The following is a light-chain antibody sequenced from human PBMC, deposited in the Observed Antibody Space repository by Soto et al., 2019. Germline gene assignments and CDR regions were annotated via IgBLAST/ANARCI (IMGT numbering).Light chain of an antibody. J-gene: IGKJ1*01. CDR2: AAS. V-gene: IGKV1-39*01. CDR3: QHSYSTPRT. CDR1: QSISSY. Sequence: IQMTQSPSSLSASVRDRVIITCLASQSISSYLTWYQQKPGKAPKLXIYAASSLHSGVPSRFSGSGSGTDFTLTISSLQPDDFTTYYCQHSYSTPRTFGQGTKVDIK.